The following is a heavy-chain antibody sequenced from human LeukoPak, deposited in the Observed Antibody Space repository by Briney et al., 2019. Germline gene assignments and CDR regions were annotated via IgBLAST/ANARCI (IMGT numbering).Heavy chain of an antibody. CDR3: ARGGYYGSGRYYFDS. CDR1: GFTFSTYS. J-gene: IGHJ4*02. Sequence: GGSLRLSCAASGFTFSTYSMNWVRQAPGKGLEWVSSISDSSSYIYYTDSVKGRFTISRDNAKNTLHLQMNSLRAEDTAVYYCARGGYYGSGRYYFDSWGQGTLVTVSS. D-gene: IGHD3-3*01. V-gene: IGHV3-21*01. CDR2: ISDSSSYI.